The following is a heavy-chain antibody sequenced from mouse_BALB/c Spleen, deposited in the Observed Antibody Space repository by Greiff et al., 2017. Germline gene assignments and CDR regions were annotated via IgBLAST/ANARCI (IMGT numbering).Heavy chain of an antibody. Sequence: EVMLVESGAGLVKPGGSLKLSCAASGFTFSDYYMYWVRQTPEKRLEWVATISDGGSYTYYPDSVKGRFTISRDKAKNNLYLQMSSLKSEDTAMYYCAREGSDWGAMDYWGQGTSVTVSS. V-gene: IGHV5-4*02. J-gene: IGHJ4*01. CDR3: AREGSDWGAMDY. D-gene: IGHD4-1*01. CDR1: GFTFSDYY. CDR2: ISDGGSYT.